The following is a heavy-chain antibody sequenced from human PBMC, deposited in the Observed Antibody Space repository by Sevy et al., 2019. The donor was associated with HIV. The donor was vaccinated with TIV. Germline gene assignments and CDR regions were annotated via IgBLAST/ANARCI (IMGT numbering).Heavy chain of an antibody. D-gene: IGHD5-12*01. J-gene: IGHJ4*02. Sequence: GESLKISCKGSGYSFTSYWIGWVRQMPGKGLEWMGMIYPGDSDTRYSPSFQGQVTISADKSISTAYLQWSSLKASDTAMYYCARLCGPKWLRLIRVKYYFDYWGQGTLVTVSS. V-gene: IGHV5-51*01. CDR1: GYSFTSYW. CDR3: ARLCGPKWLRLIRVKYYFDY. CDR2: IYPGDSDT.